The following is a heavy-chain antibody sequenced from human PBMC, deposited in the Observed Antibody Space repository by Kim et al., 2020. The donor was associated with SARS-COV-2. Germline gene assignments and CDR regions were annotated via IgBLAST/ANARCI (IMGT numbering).Heavy chain of an antibody. V-gene: IGHV3-30*02. CDR3: AKPVGSYSSSWYFDY. J-gene: IGHJ4*02. D-gene: IGHD6-6*01. Sequence: DSVKGRFTISRDNSKNTLYLQMNSLRAEDTAVYYCAKPVGSYSSSWYFDYWGQGTLVTVSS.